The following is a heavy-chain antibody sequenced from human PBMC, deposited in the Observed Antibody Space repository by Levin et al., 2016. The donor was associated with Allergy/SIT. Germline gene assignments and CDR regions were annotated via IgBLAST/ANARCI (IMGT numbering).Heavy chain of an antibody. CDR1: GGSISSGDYY. CDR3: ARVDYYGSGPDAFDI. V-gene: IGHV4-30-4*01. J-gene: IGHJ3*02. CDR2: IYYSGST. D-gene: IGHD3-10*01. Sequence: SETLSLTCTVSGGSISSGDYYWSWIRQPPGKGLEWIGYIYYSGSTYYNPSLKSRVTISVDTSKNQFSLKLSSVTAADTAVYYCARVDYYGSGPDAFDIWGQGTMVTVSS.